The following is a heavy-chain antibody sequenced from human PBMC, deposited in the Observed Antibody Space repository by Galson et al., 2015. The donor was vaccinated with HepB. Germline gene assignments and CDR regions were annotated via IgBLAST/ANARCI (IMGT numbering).Heavy chain of an antibody. V-gene: IGHV3-7*01. CDR1: GFTFSIYW. D-gene: IGHD3-10*01. CDR3: ARDPGWFDP. Sequence: SLRLSCAASGFTFSIYWMSWVRQAPGKGLEWVANIKRDGSEKYYVDSVKGRFTISRDNAKNSLYLQMNSLRAEDTAAYYCARDPGWFDPWGQGTLVTVSS. J-gene: IGHJ5*02. CDR2: IKRDGSEK.